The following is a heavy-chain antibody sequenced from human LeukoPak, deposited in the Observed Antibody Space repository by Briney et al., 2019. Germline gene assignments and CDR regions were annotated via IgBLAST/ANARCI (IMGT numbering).Heavy chain of an antibody. V-gene: IGHV3-30*18. CDR2: VSYDGNND. Sequence: GGSLRLSCAASGFTFSSYAMHWVRQAPGEGLEWVAVVSYDGNNDFYGDSVKGRFTISRDNSKNTLYLQMNSLRAEDTAVYYCAKALPKLPHWGQGTLVTVSS. D-gene: IGHD5-24*01. CDR1: GFTFSSYA. CDR3: AKALPKLPH. J-gene: IGHJ4*02.